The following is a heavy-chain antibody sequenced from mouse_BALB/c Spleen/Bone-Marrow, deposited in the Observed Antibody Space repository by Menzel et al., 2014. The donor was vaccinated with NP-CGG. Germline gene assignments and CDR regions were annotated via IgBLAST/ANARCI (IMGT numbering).Heavy chain of an antibody. V-gene: IGHV5-6-2*01. CDR3: ARLGNDDAMDY. CDR2: INSNGGST. J-gene: IGHJ4*01. CDR1: GFTFSSYY. D-gene: IGHD2-12*01. Sequence: EVELVESGGGLVKLGGSLKLSCAASGFTFSSYYMSWVRQTPEKRLELVAAINSNGGSTYYPDTVKGRSTISRDNAKNTLYLQMSSLKSEDTALYYCARLGNDDAMDYWGQGTSVTVSS.